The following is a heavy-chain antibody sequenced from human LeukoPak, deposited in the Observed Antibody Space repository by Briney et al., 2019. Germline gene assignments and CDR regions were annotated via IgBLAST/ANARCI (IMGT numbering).Heavy chain of an antibody. CDR2: IYPGDSHT. D-gene: IGHD2-21*02. CDR1: GYSFTSYW. V-gene: IGHV5-51*01. Sequence: ETLKSYCEGSGYSFTSYWCVWLRQMPGKDLKGMGIIYPGDSHTTYSPSFQGQVTISADKSIDTAYLHWSSLKAADTAIYYCARKLAYCGSYCYDFDYWGQGTLVTVSS. CDR3: ARKLAYCGSYCYDFDY. J-gene: IGHJ4*02.